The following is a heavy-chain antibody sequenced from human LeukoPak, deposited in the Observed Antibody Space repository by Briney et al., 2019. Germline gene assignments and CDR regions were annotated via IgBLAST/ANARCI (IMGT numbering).Heavy chain of an antibody. J-gene: IGHJ5*02. V-gene: IGHV3-74*01. CDR2: VNPEGSST. CDR3: VRGGASTWS. CDR1: GFTFSNYA. D-gene: IGHD2-15*01. Sequence: GGSLRLSCAASGFTFSNYAMNWVRQAPGKGLVWVSRVNPEGSSTGYADSVEGRFTISRDNAKNTLYVQMNSLRAEDTAVYYCVRGGASTWSWGQGTLVTVSS.